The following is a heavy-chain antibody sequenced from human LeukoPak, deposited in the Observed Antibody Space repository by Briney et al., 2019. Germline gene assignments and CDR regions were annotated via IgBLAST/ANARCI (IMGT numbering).Heavy chain of an antibody. CDR3: ARGYSGSRHDAFDV. CDR1: GYTFSDSY. CDR2: INSNSGGT. D-gene: IGHD1-26*01. J-gene: IGHJ3*01. V-gene: IGHV1-2*02. Sequence: ASVKVSCKASGYTFSDSYIHWVRQAPGQGLEWMGWINSNSGGTNYVQKFQGRVTMTRDTSISTAYMEVSGLRFDDTAVYYCARGYSGSRHDAFDVWGQGTMVTASS.